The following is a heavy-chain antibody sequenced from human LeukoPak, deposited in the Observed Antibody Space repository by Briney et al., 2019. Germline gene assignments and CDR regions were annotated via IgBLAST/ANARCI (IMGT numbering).Heavy chain of an antibody. D-gene: IGHD6-6*01. J-gene: IGHJ4*02. Sequence: SETLSLTCTVSGGSISSYHWRWIRQPPGKGLAWIGYIYYSGSTNYNPSLKSRVTISVDTSKNQFSLKLSSVTAADTAVYYCARAARPDRFDYWGQGTLVTVSS. CDR2: IYYSGST. CDR1: GGSISSYH. V-gene: IGHV4-59*01. CDR3: ARAARPDRFDY.